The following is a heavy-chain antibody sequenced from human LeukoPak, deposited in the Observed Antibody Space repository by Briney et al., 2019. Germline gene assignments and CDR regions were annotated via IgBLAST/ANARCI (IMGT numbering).Heavy chain of an antibody. Sequence: GGSLRLSCAASGFTFSSYSMNWVRQAPGKGLEWVSSISSSSSYIYYADSVKGRFTISRDNAKNSLYLQMNSLRAEDTAVYYCARGRGYTDPFDYWGQGTLVTVSS. V-gene: IGHV3-21*01. J-gene: IGHJ4*02. CDR2: ISSSSSYI. CDR1: GFTFSSYS. D-gene: IGHD5-18*01. CDR3: ARGRGYTDPFDY.